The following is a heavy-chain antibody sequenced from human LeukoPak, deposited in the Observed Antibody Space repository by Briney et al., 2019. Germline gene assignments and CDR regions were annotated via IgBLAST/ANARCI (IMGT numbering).Heavy chain of an antibody. CDR1: GFTFSSYE. CDR2: ISSSGSTI. Sequence: GGSLRLSCAASGFTFSSYEMNWVRQAPGKGLEWVSYISSSGSTIYYADSVKGRFTISRDNAKNSLYLQMSSLRAEDTAVYYCARVSRDILTGYPLDYWGQGTLVTVSS. CDR3: ARVSRDILTGYPLDY. D-gene: IGHD3-9*01. V-gene: IGHV3-48*03. J-gene: IGHJ4*02.